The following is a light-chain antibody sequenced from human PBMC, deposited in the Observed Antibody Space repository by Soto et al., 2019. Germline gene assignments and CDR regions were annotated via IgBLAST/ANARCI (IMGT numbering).Light chain of an antibody. CDR2: GAS. CDR3: QQYIDWPPYT. V-gene: IGKV3-15*01. Sequence: EVVLTQSPATLSVSPGERATLSCRASQTVSRSLAWYQQKPGQTPRLLIYGASTRATGIPGRFSGSGSGTDFTLTISSLQSEDFAVYYGQQYIDWPPYTFGQGTKVEIK. J-gene: IGKJ2*01. CDR1: QTVSRS.